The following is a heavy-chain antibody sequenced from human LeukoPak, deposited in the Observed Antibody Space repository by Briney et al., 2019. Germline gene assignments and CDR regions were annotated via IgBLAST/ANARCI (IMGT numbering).Heavy chain of an antibody. D-gene: IGHD2-2*01. V-gene: IGHV3-7*01. CDR1: GFTFTTHW. CDR2: IKQDGNDK. J-gene: IGHJ3*02. Sequence: GGSLRLSCAASGFTFTTHWMSWVRQAPGKGLEWVANIKQDGNDKHYLESVKGRFTISRDNAKNSLYLQMNSLRAEDTAVYYCARLSDTEGSSTSYRASDIWGQGTLGAVSS. CDR3: ARLSDTEGSSTSYRASDI.